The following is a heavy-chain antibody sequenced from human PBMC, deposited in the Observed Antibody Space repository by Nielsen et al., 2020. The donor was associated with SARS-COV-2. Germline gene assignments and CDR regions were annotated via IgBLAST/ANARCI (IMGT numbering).Heavy chain of an antibody. CDR3: ARGVGIGIDY. V-gene: IGHV3-21*01. CDR1: GFTFSSYS. CDR2: ISSSSSYI. D-gene: IGHD2-21*01. Sequence: GESLKISCAASGFTFSSYSMNWVRQAPGKGLEWVSSISSSSSYIYYADSVKGRFTISRDNAKNSLYLQMNSLRAEDTAVYYCARGVGIGIDYWGQGTLVTVSS. J-gene: IGHJ4*02.